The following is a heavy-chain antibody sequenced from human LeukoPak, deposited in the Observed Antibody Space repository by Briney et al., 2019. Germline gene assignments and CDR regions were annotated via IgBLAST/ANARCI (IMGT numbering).Heavy chain of an antibody. CDR1: GFTFFNYW. V-gene: IGHV4-4*02. J-gene: IGHJ5*02. Sequence: GSLRLSCAASGFTFFNYWMSWVRQAPGKGLEWIGSIYYSGTTHYNPSLESRVTISVDTSKNQFSLKLASVTAADTAIYYCAKGAGGFSYYNWFDPWGQGTLVTVSS. CDR2: IYYSGTT. D-gene: IGHD5-18*01. CDR3: AKGAGGFSYYNWFDP.